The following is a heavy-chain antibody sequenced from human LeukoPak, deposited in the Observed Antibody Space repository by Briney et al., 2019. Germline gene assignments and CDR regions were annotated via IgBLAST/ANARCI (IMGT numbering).Heavy chain of an antibody. J-gene: IGHJ4*02. Sequence: ASVKVSCKASGYTFTSYGISWVRQAPGQGLEWMGWISAYNGNTNYAQKFQGRVTMTRDTSISTAYMELSRLRSDDTAVYYCARDYGDSHFDYWGQGTLVTVSS. CDR3: ARDYGDSHFDY. D-gene: IGHD4-17*01. CDR1: GYTFTSYG. V-gene: IGHV1-18*01. CDR2: ISAYNGNT.